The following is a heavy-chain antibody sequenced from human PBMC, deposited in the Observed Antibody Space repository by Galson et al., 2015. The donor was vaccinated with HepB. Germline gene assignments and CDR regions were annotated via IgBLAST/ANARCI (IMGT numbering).Heavy chain of an antibody. Sequence: SVKVSCKASGYTFTSYYIHWVQQIPGQGLEWLGWINPNSGGTNYAQKFQGRVTMTRDTSISTAYTELSSLRSDDTAIYYCARVAAFCSTANCYTEGADYWGQGTLVTVSS. CDR3: ARVAAFCSTANCYTEGADY. V-gene: IGHV1-2*02. J-gene: IGHJ4*02. CDR1: GYTFTSYY. CDR2: INPNSGGT. D-gene: IGHD3-16*02.